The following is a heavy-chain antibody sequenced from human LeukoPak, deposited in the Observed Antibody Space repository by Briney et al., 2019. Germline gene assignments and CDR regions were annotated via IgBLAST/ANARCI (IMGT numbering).Heavy chain of an antibody. CDR1: GFTFSSYS. J-gene: IGHJ4*02. CDR2: ISSSSSYI. D-gene: IGHD6-19*01. CDR3: ARDGFDSSGWEDY. Sequence: GGSLRLSCAASGFTFSSYSMNSVRQAPGKGLEWASSISSSSSYIYYADSVKGRFTISRDNAKNSLYLQMNSLRAEDTAVYYCARDGFDSSGWEDYWGQGTLVTVSS. V-gene: IGHV3-21*01.